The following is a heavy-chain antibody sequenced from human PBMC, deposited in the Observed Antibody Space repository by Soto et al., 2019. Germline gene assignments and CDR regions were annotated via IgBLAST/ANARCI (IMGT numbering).Heavy chain of an antibody. CDR3: VTDHGDYEDH. CDR2: IKSEKDGGAI. D-gene: IGHD4-17*01. Sequence: EVQLVESGGGLIKPGGSLRLSCAASGLTFRNAWMSWFRQAPGKGPEWVARIKSEKDGGAIDYAAPVKGRFTISRDDSRDMLYLQIHSLRTADTALYECVTDHGDYEDHWGQGTQVTVSS. CDR1: GLTFRNAW. J-gene: IGHJ4*02. V-gene: IGHV3-15*01.